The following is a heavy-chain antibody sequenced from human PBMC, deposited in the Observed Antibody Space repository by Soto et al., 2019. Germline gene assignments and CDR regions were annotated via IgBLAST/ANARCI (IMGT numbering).Heavy chain of an antibody. CDR3: ARWGVRGRD. D-gene: IGHD3-10*01. CDR2: IKKDGSEK. CDR1: GFIFSDYW. J-gene: IGHJ4*02. Sequence: EVQLVESGGGLVQPGGSLRLSCAASGFIFSDYWMSWVRQAPGKGLEWVANIKKDGSEKYYVDSVKGRFTISRDNAKNSLYLKMNSLRAEETAGYYCARWGVRGRDWGPGTLVTGSS. V-gene: IGHV3-7*02.